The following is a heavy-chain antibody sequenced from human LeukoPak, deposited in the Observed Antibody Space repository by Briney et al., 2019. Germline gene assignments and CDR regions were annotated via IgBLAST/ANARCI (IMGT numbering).Heavy chain of an antibody. CDR2: ISSSSSYI. CDR3: ARAFADGYNSSPFDY. D-gene: IGHD5-24*01. J-gene: IGHJ4*02. Sequence: GGSLRLSCAASGFTFSSYSMDWVRQAPGKGLEWVSSISSSSSYIYYADSVKGRFTISRDNAKNSLYLQMNSLRAEDTAVYYCARAFADGYNSSPFDYWGQGTLVTVSS. CDR1: GFTFSSYS. V-gene: IGHV3-21*01.